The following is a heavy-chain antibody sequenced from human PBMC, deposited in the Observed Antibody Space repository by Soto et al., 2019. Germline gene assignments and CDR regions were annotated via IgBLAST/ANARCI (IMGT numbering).Heavy chain of an antibody. Sequence: SETLSLTCAVSGGSISSSSYYWGWIRQPPGKGLEWIGSIYYSGSTYYNPSLKSRVTISVDTSKNQFSLKLSSVTAADTAVYYCASFSSLYHFDYWGQGTLVTVSS. V-gene: IGHV4-39*01. CDR2: IYYSGST. CDR1: GGSISSSSYY. CDR3: ASFSSLYHFDY. J-gene: IGHJ4*02. D-gene: IGHD2-2*01.